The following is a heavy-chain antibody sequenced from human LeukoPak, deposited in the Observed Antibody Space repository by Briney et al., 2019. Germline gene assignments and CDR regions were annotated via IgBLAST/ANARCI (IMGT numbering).Heavy chain of an antibody. CDR3: ARAGDDISGSFSPFDY. V-gene: IGHV3-66*01. J-gene: IGHJ4*02. D-gene: IGHD3-22*01. CDR2: IYSGGST. CDR1: GFTVSTNY. Sequence: GGSLRLSCAASGFTVSTNYMSWVRQAPGKGLEWVSAIYSGGSTYYADSVKGRFTISRDNSKNTLYLQMNSLRAEDTAVYYCARAGDDISGSFSPFDYWGQGSLVTVSS.